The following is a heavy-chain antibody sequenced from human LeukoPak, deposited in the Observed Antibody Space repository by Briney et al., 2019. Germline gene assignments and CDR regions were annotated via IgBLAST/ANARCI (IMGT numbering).Heavy chain of an antibody. CDR2: IYYSGST. V-gene: IGHV4-30-4*08. CDR1: GGSISSGDYY. CDR3: AREPNYMVRGVITPTDAFDI. J-gene: IGHJ3*02. Sequence: PSQTLSLTCTVSGGSISSGDYYWSWIRQPPGKGLEWIGYIYYSGSTYYNPSLKSRVTISVDTSKNQFSLKLSSVTAADTAVYYCAREPNYMVRGVITPTDAFDIWGQGTMVTVSS. D-gene: IGHD3-10*01.